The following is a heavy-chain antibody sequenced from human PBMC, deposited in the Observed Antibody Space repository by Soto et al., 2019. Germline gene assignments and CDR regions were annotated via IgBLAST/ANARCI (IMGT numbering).Heavy chain of an antibody. CDR3: GRAYDGGGYYYSPFIY. D-gene: IGHD3-22*01. CDR1: GGSIISGDHY. Sequence: SETLSLTCTVSGGSIISGDHYWSWIRQHPGKGLEWIGYIDYAGSTSYNPSLKSRVTISVDTSKNQFSLKLTSVTAADTALYFCGRAYDGGGYYYSPFIYWGLGTLVTVSS. CDR2: IDYAGST. J-gene: IGHJ4*02. V-gene: IGHV4-31*03.